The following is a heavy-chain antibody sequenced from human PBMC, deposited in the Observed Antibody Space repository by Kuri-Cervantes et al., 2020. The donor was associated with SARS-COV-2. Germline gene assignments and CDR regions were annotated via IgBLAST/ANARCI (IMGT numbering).Heavy chain of an antibody. V-gene: IGHV1-69*05. CDR2: IIPFFGTP. D-gene: IGHD3-3*01. CDR1: RDTFTTFG. CDR3: ARDPPDFWSGSYGSSRQDLDY. Sequence: SVKVSCKASRDTFTTFGFSWVRQAPGQGLEWMGGIIPFFGTPSYAQRFEGRVTMTTDTFMTTAYMELRSLRSDDTAVYFCARDPPDFWSGSYGSSRQDLDYWGQGTLVTVSS. J-gene: IGHJ4*02.